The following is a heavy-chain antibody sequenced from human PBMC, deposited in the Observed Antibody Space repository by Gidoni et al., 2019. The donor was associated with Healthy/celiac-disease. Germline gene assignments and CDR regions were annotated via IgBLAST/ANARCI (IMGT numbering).Heavy chain of an antibody. J-gene: IGHJ6*02. CDR1: GFTFSSYW. D-gene: IGHD6-13*01. Sequence: EVQLAESGGGLVQPGGSLRLSCAASGFTFSSYWMHWVRQAPGKGLVWVSRINSDGSSTSYADSVKGRFTISRDNAKNTLYLQMNSLRAEDTAVYYCARDLEQQLVPEYYGMDVWGQGTTVTVSS. CDR3: ARDLEQQLVPEYYGMDV. V-gene: IGHV3-74*01. CDR2: INSDGSST.